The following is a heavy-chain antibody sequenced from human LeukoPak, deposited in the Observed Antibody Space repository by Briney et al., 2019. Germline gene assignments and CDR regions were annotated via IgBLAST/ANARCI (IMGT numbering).Heavy chain of an antibody. CDR3: ARDLHYYDSSGRRGRSYYMDV. Sequence: SETLSLTCTVSGDSISSFYWSWIRQPPGKGLEWSGYIYSSGSTNYNPSLKRRVTISVDTSKNQFSLKLSSVTAADTAVYYCARDLHYYDSSGRRGRSYYMDVWGKGTTVTVSS. V-gene: IGHV4-59*01. CDR2: IYSSGST. D-gene: IGHD3-22*01. J-gene: IGHJ6*03. CDR1: GDSISSFY.